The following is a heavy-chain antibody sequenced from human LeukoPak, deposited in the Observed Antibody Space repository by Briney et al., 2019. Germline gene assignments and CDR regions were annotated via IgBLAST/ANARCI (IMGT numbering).Heavy chain of an antibody. D-gene: IGHD3-9*01. V-gene: IGHV3-30*02. Sequence: GGSLLLSCAASGFPFSSYGMHWVRQAPGKGLGWVAFIRYDGRIKYYADSVKGRFSISRDNSKNTLYLQMNSLRAEDTAVYYCARGAYYNILTGYRGEILGFDYWGQGTLVTVSS. CDR1: GFPFSSYG. J-gene: IGHJ4*02. CDR3: ARGAYYNILTGYRGEILGFDY. CDR2: IRYDGRIK.